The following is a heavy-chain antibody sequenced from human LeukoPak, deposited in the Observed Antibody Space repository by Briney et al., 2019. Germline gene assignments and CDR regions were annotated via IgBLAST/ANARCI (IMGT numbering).Heavy chain of an antibody. CDR3: AAGRDQYYFDY. CDR1: GFTVSSNY. J-gene: IGHJ4*02. V-gene: IGHV3-53*01. CDR2: IYSGGST. Sequence: GGSLRLSCAASGFTVSSNYMSWVRQAPGKGLEWVSVIYSGGSTYYADSVKGRFTISRDNSKNTLYLQMNSLRAEDTAVYYRAAGRDQYYFDYWGQGTLVTVSS.